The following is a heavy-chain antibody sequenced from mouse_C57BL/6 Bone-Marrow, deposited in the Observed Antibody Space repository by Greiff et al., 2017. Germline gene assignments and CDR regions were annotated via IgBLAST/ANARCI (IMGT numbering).Heavy chain of an antibody. CDR3: ARGLRRPWDFDV. D-gene: IGHD2-4*01. J-gene: IGHJ1*03. CDR1: GYTFTSYG. V-gene: IGHV1-81*01. CDR2: IYPRSGNT. Sequence: QVQLQQSGAELARPGASVKLSCKASGYTFTSYGISWVKQRTGKGLEWIGEIYPRSGNTYYNEKFKGKATLTADKSSSTAYMELRSLTSEDSAVYFCARGLRRPWDFDVWGTGTTVTVSS.